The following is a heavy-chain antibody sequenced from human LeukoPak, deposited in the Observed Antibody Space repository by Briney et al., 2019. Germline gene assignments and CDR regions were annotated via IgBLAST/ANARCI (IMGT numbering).Heavy chain of an antibody. Sequence: GGSLRLSCAASGFTFSNHWMSWVRQAPGKGLEWVANVKQDGSEKYYVDSVKGRFTISRDNAKNSLYLQMNSLRAEDTAVHYCARRDTAMALRRDAFDIWGQGTMVTVSS. CDR1: GFTFSNHW. J-gene: IGHJ3*02. D-gene: IGHD5-18*01. CDR3: ARRDTAMALRRDAFDI. CDR2: VKQDGSEK. V-gene: IGHV3-7*01.